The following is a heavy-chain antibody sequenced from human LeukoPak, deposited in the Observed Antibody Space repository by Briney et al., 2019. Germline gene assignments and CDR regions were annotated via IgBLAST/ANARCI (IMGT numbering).Heavy chain of an antibody. CDR2: IKQDGSDK. CDR1: GFTFSSSW. D-gene: IGHD3-10*01. J-gene: IGHJ4*02. CDR3: ARDGGGPLD. Sequence: GGSLRLSCAASGFTFSSSWMSWVRQAPGKGLEWVASIKQDGSDKYYVDSVKGRFTISRDNAKKSLYLQMNSLRVEDTAVYYCARDGGGPLDWGQGTLVTVSS. V-gene: IGHV3-7*01.